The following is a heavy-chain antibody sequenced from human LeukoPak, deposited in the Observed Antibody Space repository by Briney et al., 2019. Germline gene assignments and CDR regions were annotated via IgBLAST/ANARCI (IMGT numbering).Heavy chain of an antibody. V-gene: IGHV3-23*01. J-gene: IGHJ5*02. Sequence: GGSLRLSCAASGFTFSNYAMTWVRQAPGKGLEWVSAISGGGGYTSTYYADSVKGRFTISRDNSKNTLYLQMNSLRAEDTAVYYCAKGSGINHYHWIDPWGQGTLVTVSS. CDR3: AKGSGINHYHWIDP. D-gene: IGHD1-14*01. CDR2: ISGGGGYTST. CDR1: GFTFSNYA.